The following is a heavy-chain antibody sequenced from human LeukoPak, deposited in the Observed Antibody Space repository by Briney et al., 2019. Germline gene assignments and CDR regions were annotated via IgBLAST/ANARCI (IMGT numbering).Heavy chain of an antibody. CDR1: GYSFTSYW. Sequence: GESLKISCKGSGYSFTSYWIGWVRQMPGKGLEWMGIIYPGDSDTRYSPSFQGQVTISADKSISTAYLQRSSLKASDTAIYYCARRPSIGYCSGGSCYHFDYWGQGTLVTVSS. CDR3: ARRPSIGYCSGGSCYHFDY. CDR2: IYPGDSDT. D-gene: IGHD2-15*01. V-gene: IGHV5-51*01. J-gene: IGHJ4*02.